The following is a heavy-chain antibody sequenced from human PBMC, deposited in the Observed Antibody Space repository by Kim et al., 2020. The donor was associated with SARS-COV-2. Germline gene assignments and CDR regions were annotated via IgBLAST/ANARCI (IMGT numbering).Heavy chain of an antibody. V-gene: IGHV3-48*04. CDR3: ARAEQWLRTRFDY. J-gene: IGHJ4*02. D-gene: IGHD6-19*01. Sequence: GGSLRLSCAASGFTFSSYSMNWVRQAPGKGLEWVSYISSSSSTIYYADSVKGRFTISRDNAKNSLYLQMNSLRAEDTAVYYCARAEQWLRTRFDYWGQGTLVTVSS. CDR1: GFTFSSYS. CDR2: ISSSSSTI.